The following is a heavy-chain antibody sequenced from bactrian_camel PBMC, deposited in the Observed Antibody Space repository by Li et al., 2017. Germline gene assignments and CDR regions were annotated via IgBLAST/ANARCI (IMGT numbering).Heavy chain of an antibody. Sequence: QLVESGGGSVQAGGSLRLSCTDISRTYCMGWFRQAPGKQREGVAAIDSDGTTSYTDSVKGRFTISQDSAQNTLYLDMKSLKPEDSGMYYCAADQHDRTVCSNRGGWIYSGQGTQVTVS. J-gene: IGHJ4*01. CDR2: IDSDGTT. D-gene: IGHD5*01. V-gene: IGHV3S53*01. CDR1: SRTYC. CDR3: AADQHDRTVCSNRGGWIY.